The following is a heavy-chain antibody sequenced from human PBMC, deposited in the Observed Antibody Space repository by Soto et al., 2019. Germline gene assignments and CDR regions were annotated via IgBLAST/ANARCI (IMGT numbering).Heavy chain of an antibody. CDR3: ARLGRPVGEIAVAGKYYFDY. CDR2: IYYSGST. D-gene: IGHD6-19*01. V-gene: IGHV4-39*01. Sequence: PSETLSLTCTVSGGSISSSSYYWGWIRQPPGKGLEWIGSIYYSGSTYYNPSLKSRVTISVDTSKNQFSLKLSSVTAADTAVYYCARLGRPVGEIAVAGKYYFDYWGQGTLVTVSS. J-gene: IGHJ4*02. CDR1: GGSISSSSYY.